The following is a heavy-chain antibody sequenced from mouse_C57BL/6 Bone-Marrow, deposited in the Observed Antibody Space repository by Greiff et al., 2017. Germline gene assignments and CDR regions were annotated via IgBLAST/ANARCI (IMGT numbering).Heavy chain of an antibody. CDR1: GYTFTSYW. CDR3: ARKIYYGSSHDY. V-gene: IGHV1-55*01. Sequence: QVQLQQPGAELVQPGASVKMSCTASGYTFTSYWITWVKQRPGQGLEWFGDIYPGSGSTNYNEKFKSKATLTVDTSSSTAYVQLSSLTSEDAAVYYCARKIYYGSSHDYWGRGTALTVSA. J-gene: IGHJ2*01. CDR2: IYPGSGST. D-gene: IGHD1-1*01.